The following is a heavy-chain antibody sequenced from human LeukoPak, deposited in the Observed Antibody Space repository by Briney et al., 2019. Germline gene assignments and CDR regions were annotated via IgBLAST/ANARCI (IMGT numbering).Heavy chain of an antibody. CDR3: ARGYCSGGSCYINAFDI. CDR2: ISGSGGST. CDR1: GFTFSSYA. J-gene: IGHJ3*02. D-gene: IGHD2-15*01. Sequence: GGSLRLSCAASGFTFSSYAMSWVRQAPGKGLEWVSAISGSGGSTYYADSEKGRFTISRDNSKNSLYLQMNSLRAEDTAVYYCARGYCSGGSCYINAFDIWGQGTMVTVSS. V-gene: IGHV3-23*01.